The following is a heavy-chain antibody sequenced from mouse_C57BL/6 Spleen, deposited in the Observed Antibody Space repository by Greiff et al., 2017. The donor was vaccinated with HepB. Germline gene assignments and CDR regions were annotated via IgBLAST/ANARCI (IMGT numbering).Heavy chain of an antibody. CDR3: ARGEESTMVTTNYFDY. V-gene: IGHV1-82*01. J-gene: IGHJ2*01. Sequence: QVQLQQSGPELVKPGASVKISCKASGYAFSSSWMNWVKQRPGKGLEWIGRIYPGDGDTNYNGKFKGKATLTADKSSSTAYMQLSSLTSEDSAVYFCARGEESTMVTTNYFDYWGQGTTLTVSS. CDR2: IYPGDGDT. CDR1: GYAFSSSW. D-gene: IGHD2-2*01.